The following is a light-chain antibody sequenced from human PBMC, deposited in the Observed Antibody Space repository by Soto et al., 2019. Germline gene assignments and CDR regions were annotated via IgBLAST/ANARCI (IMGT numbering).Light chain of an antibody. CDR1: SSNIGNNY. J-gene: IGLJ3*02. V-gene: IGLV1-51*02. Sequence: QSVFTHPPSVSAAPGQKVTISCSGSSSNIGNNYVSWYQQLPSTAPKLLIYENNKRPSGIPDRFSGSKSGTSATLGITGLQTGDEADYYCETWDSSLSAGWVFGGGTKLTVL. CDR2: ENN. CDR3: ETWDSSLSAGWV.